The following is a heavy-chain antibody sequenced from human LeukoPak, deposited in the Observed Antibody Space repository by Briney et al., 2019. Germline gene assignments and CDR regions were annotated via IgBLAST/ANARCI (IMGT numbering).Heavy chain of an antibody. CDR3: ASGRYSYGSPTFFDF. V-gene: IGHV1-69*05. J-gene: IGHJ4*02. CDR1: GGTYISYA. Sequence: ASVKVSCKASGGTYISYAISWVRQAPGQGLGWMGGIIPVLRTTKYAQGIQGRVTITTDEFTSTAYMELSSLRSEDTAGYYCASGRYSYGSPTFFDFWGQGTLVTVSS. D-gene: IGHD5-18*01. CDR2: IIPVLRTT.